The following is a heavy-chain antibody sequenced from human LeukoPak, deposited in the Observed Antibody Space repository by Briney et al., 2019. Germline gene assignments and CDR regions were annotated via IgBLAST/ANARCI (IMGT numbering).Heavy chain of an antibody. V-gene: IGHV4-59*01. Sequence: SETLSLTCTVSGGSISTYYWSWIRQPPGKGPEWIGYIYYSGSTNYNPSLKSRVTISVDTSKNQFSLKLSSVAAADTAVYYCAKTLRDLFSSYYYYYMDVWGKGTTVTVSS. CDR3: AKTLRDLFSSYYYYYMDV. CDR1: GGSISTYY. D-gene: IGHD3-10*01. CDR2: IYYSGST. J-gene: IGHJ6*03.